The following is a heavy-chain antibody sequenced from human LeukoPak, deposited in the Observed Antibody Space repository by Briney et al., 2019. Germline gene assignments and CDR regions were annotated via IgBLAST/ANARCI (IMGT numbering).Heavy chain of an antibody. CDR3: ARAGIVGLYYYYMDV. Sequence: GSSLRLSCAASGFTFSSHGMHWVRQAPGKGLEWVAVIWYDGSNKYYADSVKGRFTISRDNSKNSLYLQVSSLRAEDTAVYYCARAGIVGLYYYYMDVWGKGTTVTVSS. CDR1: GFTFSSHG. CDR2: IWYDGSNK. J-gene: IGHJ6*03. D-gene: IGHD2-21*01. V-gene: IGHV3-33*01.